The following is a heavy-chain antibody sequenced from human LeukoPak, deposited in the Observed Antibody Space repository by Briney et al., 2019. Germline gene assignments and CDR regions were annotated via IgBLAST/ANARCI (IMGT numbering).Heavy chain of an antibody. Sequence: SETLSLTCTVSGGSISSYYWSWIRQPPGKGLEWIGFISYSGSTTYNPSLKSRVTISVDTSKKQFSLKLSSVTAADTAVYYCARGGYYGSGNDFRFDPWGQGTLVTVSS. CDR2: ISYSGST. CDR3: ARGGYYGSGNDFRFDP. V-gene: IGHV4-59*01. CDR1: GGSISSYY. D-gene: IGHD3-10*01. J-gene: IGHJ5*02.